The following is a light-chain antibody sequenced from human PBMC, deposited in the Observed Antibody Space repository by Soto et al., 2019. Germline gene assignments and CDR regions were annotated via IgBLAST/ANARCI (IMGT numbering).Light chain of an antibody. J-gene: IGKJ2*01. CDR2: GAS. CDR3: QQYNNWHT. CDR1: QSVSSN. V-gene: IGKV3-15*01. Sequence: EIVMTQSPATLSVSPGERATLSCRASQSVSSNLAWYQQKPGQAPRLLIYGASTRATGIPARFSGSGSGTEFTLTISSLQSEDFAVYYFQQYNNWHTFGQGTKLEIK.